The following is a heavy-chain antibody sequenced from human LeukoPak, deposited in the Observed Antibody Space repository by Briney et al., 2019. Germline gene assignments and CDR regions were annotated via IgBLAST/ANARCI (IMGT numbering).Heavy chain of an antibody. Sequence: GGSLRLSCAASGFTFSNSAMAWVRQVPEKGLEWVSFIRGGGAGAHYADSVRGRFTISRDNSKNTLYLEMNSLRADDTAVYYCAKASYSYGNDAFDIWGQGTKVTVSS. CDR3: AKASYSYGNDAFDI. D-gene: IGHD3-16*02. CDR2: IRGGGAGA. J-gene: IGHJ3*02. CDR1: GFTFSNSA. V-gene: IGHV3-23*01.